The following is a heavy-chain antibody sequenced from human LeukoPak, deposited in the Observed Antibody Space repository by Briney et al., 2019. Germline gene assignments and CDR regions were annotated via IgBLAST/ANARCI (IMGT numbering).Heavy chain of an antibody. Sequence: GGSLRLSCAAPGFTFTSYEMNWVRQAPGKGLEWVSYISSSGSTTYYADSVKGRFTISRDNAKNSLYLQMNSLRAEDTAVYYCAREGGYSYRRHFDYWGQGTLVTVSS. J-gene: IGHJ4*02. CDR2: ISSSGSTT. CDR1: GFTFTSYE. V-gene: IGHV3-48*03. CDR3: AREGGYSYRRHFDY. D-gene: IGHD5-18*01.